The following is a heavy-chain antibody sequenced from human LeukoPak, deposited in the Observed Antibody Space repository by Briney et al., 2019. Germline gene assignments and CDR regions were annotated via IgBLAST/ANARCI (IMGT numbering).Heavy chain of an antibody. Sequence: GGSLRLSCAASGFTSSSYSMNWGRQAPGKGLEWVSSISSSSSYIYYADSVKGRFTISRDNAKNSLYLQMNSLRAEDTAVYYCARSGFFGRTGTWYYFDYWGQGTLVTVSS. CDR1: GFTSSSYS. CDR2: ISSSSSYI. V-gene: IGHV3-21*01. J-gene: IGHJ4*02. CDR3: ARSGFFGRTGTWYYFDY. D-gene: IGHD1-1*01.